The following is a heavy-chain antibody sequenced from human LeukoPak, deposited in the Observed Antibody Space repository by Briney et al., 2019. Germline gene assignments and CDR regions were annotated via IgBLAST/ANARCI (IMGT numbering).Heavy chain of an antibody. CDR2: IWYDGSNK. V-gene: IGHV3-33*01. J-gene: IGHJ4*02. D-gene: IGHD3-10*02. CDR3: ARGMFGELSTRGVDY. CDR1: GFTFSSYG. Sequence: PGRSLRLSCAASGFTFSSYGMHWVRQAPGKGLEWVAVIWYDGSNKYYADSVKGRFTISRDNSKNTLYLQMNSLRAEDTAVYYCARGMFGELSTRGVDYWGQGTLVTVSS.